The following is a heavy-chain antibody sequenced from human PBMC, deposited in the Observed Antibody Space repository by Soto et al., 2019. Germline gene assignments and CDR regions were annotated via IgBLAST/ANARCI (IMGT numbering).Heavy chain of an antibody. Sequence: GESLKISCKGSGYSFTSYWIGWVRQMPGKGLEWMGIIYPGDSDTRYSPSFQGQVTISADKSISTAYLQWSSLKASDTAMYYCARRTYPITMVRGDPDYGMDVWGQGTTVTVSS. CDR3: ARRTYPITMVRGDPDYGMDV. CDR2: IYPGDSDT. CDR1: GYSFTSYW. D-gene: IGHD3-10*01. V-gene: IGHV5-51*01. J-gene: IGHJ6*02.